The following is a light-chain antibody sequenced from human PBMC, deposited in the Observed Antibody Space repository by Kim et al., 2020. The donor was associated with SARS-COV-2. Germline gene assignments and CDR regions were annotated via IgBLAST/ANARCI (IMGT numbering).Light chain of an antibody. Sequence: AQGKTARVTCGGNNIGIKMVHWYQQKPGKATVLIINYDSDRPSGIPGRFAGANSGNTDTLTISRGEGGDEADYYCQVWESSSAQRVLGGGTQVTVL. CDR1: NIGIKM. CDR3: QVWESSSAQRV. J-gene: IGLJ3*02. V-gene: IGLV3-21*01. CDR2: YDS.